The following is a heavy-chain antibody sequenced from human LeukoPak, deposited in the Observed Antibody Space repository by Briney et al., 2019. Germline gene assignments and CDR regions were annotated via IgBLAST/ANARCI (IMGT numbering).Heavy chain of an antibody. CDR1: GFTFSSYE. Sequence: GGSLRLSCAASGFTFSSYEMNWVRQAPGKGLEWVSYISSSGSTIYYADSVRGRFTISRDNAKNSLYLQMNSLRAEDTAVYYCASVIVGATDYWGQGTLVTVSS. V-gene: IGHV3-48*03. CDR2: ISSSGSTI. CDR3: ASVIVGATDY. D-gene: IGHD1-26*01. J-gene: IGHJ4*02.